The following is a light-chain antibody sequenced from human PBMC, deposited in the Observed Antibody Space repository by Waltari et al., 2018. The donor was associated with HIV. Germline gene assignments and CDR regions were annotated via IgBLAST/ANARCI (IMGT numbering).Light chain of an antibody. CDR2: LAS. CDR3: MQALQTPLIT. Sequence: IVMTQSPLSLPVTPGEPASISCRSSQSLLNSNGFNYLDWYLQKPGQSPRLLNYLASDRAPGVPDRFSGSGSGTDFTLKISRVEAEDVGVYYCMQALQTPLITFGQGTRLEIK. J-gene: IGKJ5*01. CDR1: QSLLNSNGFNY. V-gene: IGKV2-28*01.